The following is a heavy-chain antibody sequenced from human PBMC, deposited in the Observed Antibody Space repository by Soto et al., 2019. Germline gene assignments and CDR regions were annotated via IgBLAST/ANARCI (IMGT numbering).Heavy chain of an antibody. CDR1: GFTFSDYY. J-gene: IGHJ5*02. V-gene: IGHV3-11*01. CDR3: ASYLLTPLPAAGTMGGDT. D-gene: IGHD6-13*01. CDR2: ISSSGSTI. Sequence: PGGSLRLSCAASGFTFSDYYMSWIRQAPGKGLEWVSYISSSGSTIYYADSVKGRFTISRDNAKNSLYLQMNSLRAEDTAVYYCASYLLTPLPAAGTMGGDTWGQGTLVTVSS.